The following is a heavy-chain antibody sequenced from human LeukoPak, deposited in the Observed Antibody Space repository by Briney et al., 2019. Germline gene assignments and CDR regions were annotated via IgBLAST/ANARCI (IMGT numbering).Heavy chain of an antibody. V-gene: IGHV3-23*01. J-gene: IGHJ3*02. CDR3: AKGHQLLPYDAFDI. CDR2: ISGSGGST. CDR1: GFTFSNAW. D-gene: IGHD2-2*01. Sequence: GGSLRLSCAASGFTFSNAWMSWVRQAPGKGLEWVSAISGSGGSTYYADSVKGRFTISRDNSKNTLYLQMNSLRAEDTAVYYCAKGHQLLPYDAFDIWGQGTMVTVSS.